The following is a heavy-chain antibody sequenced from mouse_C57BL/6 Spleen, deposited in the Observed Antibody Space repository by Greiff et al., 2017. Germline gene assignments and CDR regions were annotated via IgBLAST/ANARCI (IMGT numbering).Heavy chain of an antibody. Sequence: QVQLQQPGAELVMPGASVKLSCKASGYTFTSYWMQWVKQRPGQGLEWIGEIDPCDSYTNYNQNFKGKSTLTVDKSSNNAYMQLSSLTSEDSAVEYCASGNDLFAYWGQGTLVTVSA. D-gene: IGHD2-2*01. CDR1: GYTFTSYW. CDR3: ASGNDLFAY. V-gene: IGHV1-69*01. J-gene: IGHJ3*01. CDR2: IDPCDSYT.